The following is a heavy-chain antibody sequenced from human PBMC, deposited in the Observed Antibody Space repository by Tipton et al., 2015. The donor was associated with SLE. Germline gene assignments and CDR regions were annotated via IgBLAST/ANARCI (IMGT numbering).Heavy chain of an antibody. D-gene: IGHD3-22*01. J-gene: IGHJ4*02. CDR1: GVSIRSSNW. V-gene: IGHV4-4*02. Sequence: SLRLSCAVSGVSIRSSNWWAWVRQPPGKGLEWIGETFHTGSTNYSPSLMSRVTISVDKSKNELSLNLFSVTAADTAVYYCARVGFYYDNGIYYYSFDYWGQGTLVTVSS. CDR3: ARVGFYYDNGIYYYSFDY. CDR2: TFHTGST.